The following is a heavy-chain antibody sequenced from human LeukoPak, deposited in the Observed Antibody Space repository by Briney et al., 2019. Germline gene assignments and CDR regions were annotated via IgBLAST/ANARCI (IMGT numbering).Heavy chain of an antibody. V-gene: IGHV3-53*01. CDR1: GFTFTDHP. CDR3: AREGPYSSGTFRY. Sequence: QPGESLRLSCVASGFTFTDHPMNWVRQAPGKGLEWVSLIYSGGSTYYADSVKGRFTISRDNSKNMVYLQMNSLRTEDTAVYYCAREGPYSSGTFRYWGQGTLVTVSS. J-gene: IGHJ4*02. CDR2: IYSGGST. D-gene: IGHD6-25*01.